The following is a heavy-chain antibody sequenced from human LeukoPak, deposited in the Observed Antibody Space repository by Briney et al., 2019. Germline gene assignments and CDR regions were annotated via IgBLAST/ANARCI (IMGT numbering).Heavy chain of an antibody. CDR1: GGSISSGSYY. Sequence: SETLSLTCTVSGGSISSGSYYWSWIRQPAGKGLEWIGRIYTSGSTNYNPSLKSRATISVDTSKNQFSLKLSSVTAADTAVYYCARGVAIFGVVPYADYWGQGTLVTVSS. D-gene: IGHD3-3*01. CDR3: ARGVAIFGVVPYADY. V-gene: IGHV4-61*02. CDR2: IYTSGST. J-gene: IGHJ4*02.